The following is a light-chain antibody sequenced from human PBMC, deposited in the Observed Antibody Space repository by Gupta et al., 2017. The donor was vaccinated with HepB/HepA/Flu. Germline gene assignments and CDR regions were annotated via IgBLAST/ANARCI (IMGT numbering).Light chain of an antibody. CDR1: SSNIGTNY. CDR3: GTSESSRSAGQV. J-gene: IGLJ3*02. Sequence: QSVLTQPPSVSAAPGQKVTISCSGSSSNIGTNYVSCYQQLPETAPNLLSYDNNKRPSGTPDRFSGSKSGTSATLGITVLQTGDEADYYGGTSESSRSAGQVCGGGTKLTVL. CDR2: DNN. V-gene: IGLV1-51*01.